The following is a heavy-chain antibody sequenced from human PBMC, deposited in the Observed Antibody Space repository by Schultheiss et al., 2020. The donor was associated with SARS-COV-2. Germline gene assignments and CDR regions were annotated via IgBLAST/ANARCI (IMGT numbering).Heavy chain of an antibody. J-gene: IGHJ6*03. V-gene: IGHV3-66*02. CDR2: IYSGGYT. D-gene: IGHD5-24*01. Sequence: GGSLRLSCAASGFSVSTSYMTWVRQAPGKGLEWVAHIYSGGYTLYADSVEGRFTISRDNSKNTLYLQMNSLRAEDTAVYYCARGRRWLQLRGYYMDVWGKGTTVTVSS. CDR1: GFSVSTSY. CDR3: ARGRRWLQLRGYYMDV.